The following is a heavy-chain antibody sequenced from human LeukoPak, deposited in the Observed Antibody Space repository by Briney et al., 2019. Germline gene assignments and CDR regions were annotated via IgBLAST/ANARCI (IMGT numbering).Heavy chain of an antibody. CDR1: GGSISSYY. CDR3: ARDRSIAAAGTIPFDY. J-gene: IGHJ4*02. Sequence: SETLCLTCTVSGGSISSYYWSWIRQPPGKGLEWIGYIYYSGSTNYNPSLKSRVTISVDTSKNQFSLKLTSVTAADTALYYCARDRSIAAAGTIPFDYWGQGTLVTVSS. CDR2: IYYSGST. D-gene: IGHD6-13*01. V-gene: IGHV4-59*12.